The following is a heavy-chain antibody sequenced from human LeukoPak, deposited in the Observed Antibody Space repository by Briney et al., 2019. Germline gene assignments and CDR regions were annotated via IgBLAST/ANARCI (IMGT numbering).Heavy chain of an antibody. Sequence: GGSLRLSCAASGFTFSNAWMSWVRQAPGKGLEWVGRIKSKTDGRTTDYAAPVKGRFTISRDDSKNTLYLQMNSLKTEDTAVYYCTTGYGAFDIWGQGTMVTVSS. V-gene: IGHV3-15*01. D-gene: IGHD1-14*01. CDR1: GFTFSNAW. CDR3: TTGYGAFDI. CDR2: IKSKTDGRTT. J-gene: IGHJ3*02.